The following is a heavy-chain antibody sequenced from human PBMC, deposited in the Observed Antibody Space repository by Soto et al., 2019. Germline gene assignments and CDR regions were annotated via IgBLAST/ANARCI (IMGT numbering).Heavy chain of an antibody. CDR3: AREGIAAAGTNYYYYYGMDV. J-gene: IGHJ6*02. CDR1: GYTFTGYY. Sequence: GASVKVSCKASGYTFTGYYMHWVRQAPGQGLEWMGWINPNSGGTNYAQKFQGRVTMTRDTSISTAYMELSRLRSDDTAVYYCAREGIAAAGTNYYYYYGMDVWGQGTTVTVSS. D-gene: IGHD6-13*01. V-gene: IGHV1-2*02. CDR2: INPNSGGT.